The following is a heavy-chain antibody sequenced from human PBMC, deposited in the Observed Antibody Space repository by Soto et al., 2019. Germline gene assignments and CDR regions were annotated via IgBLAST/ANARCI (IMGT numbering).Heavy chain of an antibody. CDR3: ARDTKMLAPLIYMDH. J-gene: IGHJ4*02. Sequence: GSLSLSCAASGFTFNIYSMNWVRQAPGKGLEWVSSISSRSSNIDYADSVKGRFTISRDNANNSLYLQMNNLSADDTAVYYCARDTKMLAPLIYMDHWGRGTLVTVSS. V-gene: IGHV3-21*01. D-gene: IGHD3-22*01. CDR2: ISSRSSNI. CDR1: GFTFNIYS.